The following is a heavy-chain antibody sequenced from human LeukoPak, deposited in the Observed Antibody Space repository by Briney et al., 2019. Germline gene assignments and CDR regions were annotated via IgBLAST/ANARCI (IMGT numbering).Heavy chain of an antibody. Sequence: PGGSLRLSCAASGFTFSSYSMNWVRQAPGKGLEWVSSISSSSSYIYYADSVKGRFTISRDNAKNSLYLQMNSLRAEDTAVYYCATDIVVVPAAIHGDYWGQGTLVTVSS. J-gene: IGHJ4*02. CDR1: GFTFSSYS. D-gene: IGHD2-2*02. CDR2: ISSSSSYI. CDR3: ATDIVVVPAAIHGDY. V-gene: IGHV3-21*01.